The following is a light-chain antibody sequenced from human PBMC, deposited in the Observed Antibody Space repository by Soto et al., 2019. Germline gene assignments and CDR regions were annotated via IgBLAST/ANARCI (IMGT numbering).Light chain of an antibody. Sequence: DIQMTQSPSSLSASVGDRVTITCRASQTISTYLNWYQQKPGKAPRLLIYDASSLLSGVPSRFSGSGSGTDFTLTIASLQPEDVSTYYCPQSDSTPYTFGQGTKVEI. J-gene: IGKJ2*01. V-gene: IGKV1-39*01. CDR1: QTISTY. CDR2: DAS. CDR3: PQSDSTPYT.